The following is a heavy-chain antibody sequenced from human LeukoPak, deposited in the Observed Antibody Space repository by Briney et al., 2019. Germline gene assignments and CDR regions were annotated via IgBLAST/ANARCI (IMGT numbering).Heavy chain of an antibody. CDR3: AKDLTMVRGVGAGYYYYYYGMDV. Sequence: PGGSLRLSCAASGFTFSSYGMHWVRQAPGKGLEWVAVISYDGSNKYYADSVKGRFTISRDNSKNTLYLQMNSLRAEDTAVYYCAKDLTMVRGVGAGYYYYYYGMDVWGQGTTVTVSS. J-gene: IGHJ6*02. CDR2: ISYDGSNK. D-gene: IGHD3-10*01. V-gene: IGHV3-30*18. CDR1: GFTFSSYG.